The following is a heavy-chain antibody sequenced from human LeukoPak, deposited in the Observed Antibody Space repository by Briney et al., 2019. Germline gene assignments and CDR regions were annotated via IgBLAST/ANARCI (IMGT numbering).Heavy chain of an antibody. CDR2: IYYSGST. D-gene: IGHD5-18*01. V-gene: IGHV4-59*01. CDR3: AREPGSGSVDTAMVTGFDY. CDR1: GGSISSYY. J-gene: IGHJ4*02. Sequence: SETLSLTCTVSGGSISSYYWSWIRQPPGKGLEWIGYIYYSGSTNYNPSLKSRVTISVDTSKNQFSLKLSSVTAADTAVYYCAREPGSGSVDTAMVTGFDYWGQGTLVTVSS.